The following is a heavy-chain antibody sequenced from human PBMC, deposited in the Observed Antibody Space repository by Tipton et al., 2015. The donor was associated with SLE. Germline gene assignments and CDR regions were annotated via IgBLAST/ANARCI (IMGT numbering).Heavy chain of an antibody. CDR1: GGSFSGYY. CDR3: ARGRGPARFGEGHDAFDI. D-gene: IGHD3-10*01. Sequence: TLSLTCAVYGGSFSGYYWSWSRQPPGKGLEWIGEINHSGSTNYNPSLKSRVTISVDTSKNRFSLKLSSVTAADTAVYYCARGRGPARFGEGHDAFDIWGQGTMVTVSS. V-gene: IGHV4-34*01. CDR2: INHSGST. J-gene: IGHJ3*02.